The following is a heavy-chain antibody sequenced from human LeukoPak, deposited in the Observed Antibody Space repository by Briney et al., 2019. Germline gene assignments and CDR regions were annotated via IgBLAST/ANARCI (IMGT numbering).Heavy chain of an antibody. CDR1: GDTFTSCG. D-gene: IGHD6-13*01. J-gene: IGHJ4*02. CDR3: AREGEGIAAAGTPLVYFDY. Sequence: ASVKVSCKASGDTFTSCGISWVRQAPGQGLEWLARIIPVFGTTNYARKFRGRVTVSTDDSTSTAFLELSSLTPEDTAVYYCAREGEGIAAAGTPLVYFDYWGQGTLVTVSS. V-gene: IGHV1-69*05. CDR2: IIPVFGTT.